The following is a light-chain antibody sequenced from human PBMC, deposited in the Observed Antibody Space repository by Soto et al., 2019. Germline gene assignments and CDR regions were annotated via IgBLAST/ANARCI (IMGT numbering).Light chain of an antibody. J-gene: IGKJ1*01. Sequence: EIVMTQSPATLSVSPGERATLSCRASQSVSSDLAWYQQKPGQAPRLLIYGASTRATGIPARFSGSGSGPEFTLPISSLQSEDFAVYYCQQYNNWPPWTFGQGTKVDIK. CDR1: QSVSSD. CDR3: QQYNNWPPWT. V-gene: IGKV3-15*01. CDR2: GAS.